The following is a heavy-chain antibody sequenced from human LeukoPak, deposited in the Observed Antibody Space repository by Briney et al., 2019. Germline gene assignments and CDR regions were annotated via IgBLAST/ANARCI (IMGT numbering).Heavy chain of an antibody. J-gene: IGHJ4*02. CDR2: ISGSGGST. CDR1: GFTFSSYA. CDR3: AKDRLLRGYSYGSYFDY. D-gene: IGHD5-18*01. V-gene: IGHV3-23*01. Sequence: GGSLRLSCAASGFTFSSYAMSWVRQAPGKGLEWVSAISGSGGSTYYADSVKGRFTISRDNSKNTLYLQMNSLRAEDTAVYYCAKDRLLRGYSYGSYFDYWGQGTLVTVSS.